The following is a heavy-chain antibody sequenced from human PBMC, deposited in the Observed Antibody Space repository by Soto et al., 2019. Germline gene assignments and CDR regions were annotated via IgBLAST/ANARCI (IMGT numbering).Heavy chain of an antibody. Sequence: LRLSCAASGFTFSSYAMHWVRQAPGKGLEWVTVISYDGSNKYYADSVKGRFTISRDNSKNTLYLQMNSLRAEDTAVYYCARDKRDLRFLEWSYYFDFWGQGTLVTVSS. CDR2: ISYDGSNK. D-gene: IGHD3-3*01. V-gene: IGHV3-30-3*01. CDR3: ARDKRDLRFLEWSYYFDF. CDR1: GFTFSSYA. J-gene: IGHJ4*02.